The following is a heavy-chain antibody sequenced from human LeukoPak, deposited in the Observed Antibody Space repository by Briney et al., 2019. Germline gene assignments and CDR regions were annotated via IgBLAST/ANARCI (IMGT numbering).Heavy chain of an antibody. CDR1: GFTFGDYA. Sequence: PGGSLRLSCTASGFTFGDYAMSWVRQAPGKGLEWVSVISSGGRTYYADSVKGRFTISRDNSKNTLYLQMNSLRAEDTAVYYCARAIRGYSGYDLDYWGQGTLVTVSS. V-gene: IGHV3-53*01. CDR3: ARAIRGYSGYDLDY. D-gene: IGHD5-12*01. J-gene: IGHJ4*02. CDR2: ISSGGRT.